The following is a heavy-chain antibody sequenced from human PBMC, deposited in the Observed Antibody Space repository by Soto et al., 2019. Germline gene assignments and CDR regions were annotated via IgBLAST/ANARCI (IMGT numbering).Heavy chain of an antibody. Sequence: GGSLRLSCAASGFTLSSYAMNWVRQAPGKGLECVSAISSSGGSTYYAESVKGRFTISRDNSKNTLYLQMNSLRAEDTAIYYCAAPRDEYGSGVSWFTYGMDIWGQGTTVTVSS. CDR1: GFTLSSYA. V-gene: IGHV3-23*01. CDR2: ISSSGGST. D-gene: IGHD3-10*01. CDR3: AAPRDEYGSGVSWFTYGMDI. J-gene: IGHJ6*02.